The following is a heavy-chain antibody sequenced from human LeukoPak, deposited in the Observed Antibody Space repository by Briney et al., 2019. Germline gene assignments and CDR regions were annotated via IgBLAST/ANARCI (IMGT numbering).Heavy chain of an antibody. CDR3: AKDQGIQLWLKYFQH. V-gene: IGHV3-23*01. J-gene: IGHJ1*01. CDR1: GGSISSSSYY. Sequence: ETLSLTCTVSGGSISSSSYYWGWIRQPPGKGLEWVSAISGSGGTTLYADSVKGWFTISRDNSKSTLYLQMNSLRAEDTAVYYCAKDQGIQLWLKYFQHWGQGTLVTVSS. D-gene: IGHD5-18*01. CDR2: ISGSGGTT.